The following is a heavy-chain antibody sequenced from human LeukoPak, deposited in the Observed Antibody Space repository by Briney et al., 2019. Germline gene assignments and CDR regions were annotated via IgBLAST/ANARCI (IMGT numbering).Heavy chain of an antibody. CDR2: IGGRDGST. V-gene: IGHV3-23*01. CDR3: AKQESSWFDP. D-gene: IGHD2-2*01. Sequence: GGSLRLSCAASGFTFSSYGMSWVRQAPGKGLEWVSAIGGRDGSTYYADSVKGRFTVSRDNSKNAFLQMNSLRAEDTAVYYCAKQESSWFDPWGQGTLVTVSS. CDR1: GFTFSSYG. J-gene: IGHJ5*02.